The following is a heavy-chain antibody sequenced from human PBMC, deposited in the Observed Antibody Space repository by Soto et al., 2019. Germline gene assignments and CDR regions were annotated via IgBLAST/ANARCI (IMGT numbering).Heavy chain of an antibody. V-gene: IGHV3-23*01. CDR1: GFTFSSYA. CDR3: AKCRAGTTCGAGGY. CDR2: ISGSGGST. D-gene: IGHD1-1*01. Sequence: EVQLLESGGGLVQPGGSLRLSCAASGFTFSSYAMSWVRQAPGKGLEWVSAISGSGGSTYYADSVKGRFTISRDNSKNTLYLQMTGMRAEDTAVYHCAKCRAGTTCGAGGYWGQGTLVTVSS. J-gene: IGHJ4*02.